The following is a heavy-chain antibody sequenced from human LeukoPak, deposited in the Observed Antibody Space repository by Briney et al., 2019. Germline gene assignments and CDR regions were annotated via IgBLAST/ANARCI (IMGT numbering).Heavy chain of an antibody. CDR3: AKARGYSHSTSFDY. Sequence: PGGSLRLSCAGSGFTFSSYAVNWVRQAPGKGLEWVSGISGNGETTYYADSVKGRFTMSRDNSKNTVYLQMNSLRAEDTALYYCAKARGYSHSTSFDYWGQGTLVTVPS. V-gene: IGHV3-23*01. D-gene: IGHD1-26*01. CDR2: ISGNGETT. CDR1: GFTFSSYA. J-gene: IGHJ4*02.